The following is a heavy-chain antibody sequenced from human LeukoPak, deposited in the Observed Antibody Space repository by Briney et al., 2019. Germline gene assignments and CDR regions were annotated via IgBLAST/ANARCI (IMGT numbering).Heavy chain of an antibody. CDR1: GGSISTYS. Sequence: SETLSLTCTVSGGSISTYSWNWIRQSPGQGLEWIGYIKNNGGNYNNPSLMGRVTISLDTSKNQFSLKLTSATAADTAVYYCARDAGGTWFDPWGQGTLVTVSS. CDR2: IKNNGGN. CDR3: ARDAGGTWFDP. J-gene: IGHJ5*02. V-gene: IGHV4-59*01.